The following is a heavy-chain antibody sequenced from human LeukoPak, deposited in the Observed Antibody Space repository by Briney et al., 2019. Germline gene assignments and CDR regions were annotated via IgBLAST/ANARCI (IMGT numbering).Heavy chain of an antibody. CDR3: ARLSSYGDEVHY. Sequence: KTSETLSLTCTVSGDSITSSAFYWGWIRQPPGKGLEWIGSIYYSGSTYYNPSLKSRVTISVDTSKNQFSLKLSSVTAADTAVYYCARLSSYGDEVHYWGQGTLVTVSS. D-gene: IGHD4-17*01. CDR2: IYYSGST. J-gene: IGHJ4*02. V-gene: IGHV4-39*01. CDR1: GDSITSSAFY.